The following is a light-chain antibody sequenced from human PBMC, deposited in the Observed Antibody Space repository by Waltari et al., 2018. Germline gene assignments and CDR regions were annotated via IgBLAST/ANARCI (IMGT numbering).Light chain of an antibody. CDR2: DVT. CDR1: SPNIGGYNY. CDR3: CSYAGTSP. V-gene: IGLV2-11*01. Sequence: QSALTQPRSVSGSPGQSVPISCPGPSPNIGGYNYVSWYQQHPGKAPKLIIYDVTKRPSGVPDRFSGSKSGDTASLTISGLQAEDEADYYCCSYAGTSPFGTGTKVTVL. J-gene: IGLJ1*01.